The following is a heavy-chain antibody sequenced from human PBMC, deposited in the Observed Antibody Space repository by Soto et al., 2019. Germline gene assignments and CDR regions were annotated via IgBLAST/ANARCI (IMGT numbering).Heavy chain of an antibody. Sequence: PSETLSLTCTVSGGSISSGGYYWSWIRQHPGKGLEWIGYIYYSGSTYYNPSLKSRVTISVDTSKNQFSLKLGSVTAADTAVYYCARDSIAARPSPYYYYGMDVWGQGTTVTVSS. V-gene: IGHV4-31*03. CDR3: ARDSIAARPSPYYYYGMDV. J-gene: IGHJ6*02. CDR2: IYYSGST. CDR1: GGSISSGGYY. D-gene: IGHD6-6*01.